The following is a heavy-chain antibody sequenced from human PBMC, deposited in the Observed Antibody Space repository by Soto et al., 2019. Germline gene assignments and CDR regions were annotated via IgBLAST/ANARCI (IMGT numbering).Heavy chain of an antibody. CDR1: GYTLTELS. V-gene: IGHV1-24*01. J-gene: IGHJ5*02. CDR2: FDPEDGET. CDR3: ATGIAVAGTGWFDP. Sequence: ASVKVSCKVSGYTLTELSMHWVRQAPGKGLEWMGGFDPEDGETIYAQKFQGRVTMTEDTSTDTAYMELSSLRSEDTAVYYCATGIAVAGTGWFDPWGQGHLVTVSS. D-gene: IGHD6-19*01.